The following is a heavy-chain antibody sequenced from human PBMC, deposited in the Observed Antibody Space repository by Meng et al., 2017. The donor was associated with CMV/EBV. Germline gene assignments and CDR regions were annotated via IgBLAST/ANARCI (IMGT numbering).Heavy chain of an antibody. D-gene: IGHD2-2*01. V-gene: IGHV3-48*03. CDR1: GFTFSSYE. CDR3: ASWGGVVPADY. CDR2: ISSSGSTI. J-gene: IGHJ4*02. Sequence: GESLKISCAASGFTFSSYEMNWVRQAPGKGLEWVSYISSSGSTIYYADSVKGRFTISRDNAKNSLCLQMNSLRAEDTAVYYCASWGGVVPADYWGQGTLVTVSS.